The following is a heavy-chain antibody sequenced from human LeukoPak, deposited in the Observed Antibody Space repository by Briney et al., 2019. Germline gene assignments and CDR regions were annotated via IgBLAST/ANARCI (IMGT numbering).Heavy chain of an antibody. CDR3: AREFVDTAMDYYFDY. V-gene: IGHV1-46*01. CDR2: INPSGGST. CDR1: GYTFTSYY. Sequence: GASVTVSCKASGYTFTSYYMHWVRQAPGQGLEWMGIINPSGGSTSYAQKFQGRVTMTRDTSPSTVYMELSSLRSEDTAVYYCAREFVDTAMDYYFDYWGQGTLVTVSS. J-gene: IGHJ4*02. D-gene: IGHD5-18*01.